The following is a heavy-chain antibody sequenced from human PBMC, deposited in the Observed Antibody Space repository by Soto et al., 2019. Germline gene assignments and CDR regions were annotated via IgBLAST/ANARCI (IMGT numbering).Heavy chain of an antibody. CDR3: ARGGTMVRRRRHYYYGMAV. D-gene: IGHD3-10*01. CDR2: MNPNSGNT. V-gene: IGHV1-8*01. Sequence: QVQLVQSGAEVKKPGASVKVSCKASGYTFTSYDINWVRQATGQGLEWMGWMNPNSGNTGYAQKFQGRVTMTRNTSISTAYMELSSLRSEDTAVYYCARGGTMVRRRRHYYYGMAVWGQGTTVTVSS. CDR1: GYTFTSYD. J-gene: IGHJ6*02.